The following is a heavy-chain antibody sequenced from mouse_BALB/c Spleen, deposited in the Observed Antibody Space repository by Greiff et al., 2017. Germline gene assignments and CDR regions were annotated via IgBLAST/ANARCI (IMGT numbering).Heavy chain of an antibody. Sequence: VQLQQSGAELAKPGASVKMSCKASGYTFTSYWMHWVKQRPGQGLEWIGYINPSTGYTEYNQKFKDKATLTADKSSSTAYMQLSSLTSEDSAVYYCASGYDGYYDYAMDYWGQGTSVTVSS. V-gene: IGHV1-7*01. D-gene: IGHD2-3*01. CDR1: GYTFTSYW. CDR2: INPSTGYT. J-gene: IGHJ4*01. CDR3: ASGYDGYYDYAMDY.